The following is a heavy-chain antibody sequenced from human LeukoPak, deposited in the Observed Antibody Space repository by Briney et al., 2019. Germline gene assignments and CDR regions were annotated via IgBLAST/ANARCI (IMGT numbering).Heavy chain of an antibody. J-gene: IGHJ3*02. CDR2: TYYSGST. Sequence: PSETLSLTCTVSGGSVSSGSYYWSWIRQPTGKGLEWIGYTYYSGSTDYNPSLKSRVTISVDTSKNQFSLKLSSVTAADTAVYYCARDCSSTSCYTFGAFDIWGQGTMVTVSS. CDR3: ARDCSSTSCYTFGAFDI. D-gene: IGHD2-2*02. V-gene: IGHV4-61*01. CDR1: GGSVSSGSYY.